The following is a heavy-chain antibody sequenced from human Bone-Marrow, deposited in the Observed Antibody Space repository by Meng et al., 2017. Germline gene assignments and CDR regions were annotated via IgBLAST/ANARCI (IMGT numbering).Heavy chain of an antibody. CDR3: AREEPGQSHSAFDI. CDR1: GFTFGDYA. CDR2: IRSKAYGGTT. D-gene: IGHD1-14*01. Sequence: GESLKISCTASGFTFGDYAMSWVRQAPGKGLEWVGFIRSKAYGGTTEYAASVKVRFTISRDDSKSIAYLQMNSLKTEDTAVYYCAREEPGQSHSAFDIWGQGTMVTVSS. J-gene: IGHJ3*02. V-gene: IGHV3-49*04.